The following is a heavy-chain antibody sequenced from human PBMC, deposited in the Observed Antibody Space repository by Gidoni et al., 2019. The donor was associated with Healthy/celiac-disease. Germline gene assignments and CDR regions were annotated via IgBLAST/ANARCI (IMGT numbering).Heavy chain of an antibody. CDR1: GGSISSYY. V-gene: IGHV4-4*07. D-gene: IGHD2-2*01. CDR3: ARDGYSSTSPNWFDP. J-gene: IGHJ5*02. CDR2: IYTSGST. Sequence: QVQLQESGPGLVKPSETLSLTCTVSGGSISSYYWSWIRQPAGKGLEWIGRIYTSGSTNYNPSLKSRVTMSVDTSKNQFSLKLSSVTAADTAVYYCARDGYSSTSPNWFDPWGQGTLVTVSS.